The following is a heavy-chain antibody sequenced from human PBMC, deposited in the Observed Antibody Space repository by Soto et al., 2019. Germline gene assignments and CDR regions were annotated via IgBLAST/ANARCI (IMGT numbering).Heavy chain of an antibody. J-gene: IGHJ5*02. Sequence: SVSNAWMNWVRQAPGKGLAWVGRIKSKTDGGTTDYAAPVKGRFTISRDDSKNTLYLQMNSLKTEDTAVYYCTTLSPVYYDSRGGADPWGQGTLVTVSS. CDR1: SVSNAW. V-gene: IGHV3-15*07. CDR2: IKSKTDGGTT. CDR3: TTLSPVYYDSRGGADP. D-gene: IGHD3-22*01.